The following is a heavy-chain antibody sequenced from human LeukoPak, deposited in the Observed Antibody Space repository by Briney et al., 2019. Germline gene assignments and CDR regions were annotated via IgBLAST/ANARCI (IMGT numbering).Heavy chain of an antibody. CDR3: ARDDRILTGFDY. D-gene: IGHD3-9*01. Sequence: SETLSLTCTVSGGSIISYYWSWIRQPPGKGLKWIGYIYYSGSTNYNPSLKSRVTISVDTSKNQFSLKLSSVTAADTAVYYCARDDRILTGFDYWGQGTLVTVSS. V-gene: IGHV4-59*01. J-gene: IGHJ4*02. CDR2: IYYSGST. CDR1: GGSIISYY.